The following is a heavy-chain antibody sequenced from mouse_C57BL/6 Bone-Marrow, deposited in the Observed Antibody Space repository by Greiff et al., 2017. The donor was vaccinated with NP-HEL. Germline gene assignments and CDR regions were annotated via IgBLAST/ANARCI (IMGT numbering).Heavy chain of an antibody. CDR3: ARWGDYTLYFDY. CDR1: GYAFSSSW. D-gene: IGHD2-4*01. V-gene: IGHV1-82*01. Sequence: VQLQESGPELVKPGASVKISCKASGYAFSSSWMNWVKQRPGKGLEWIGRIYPGDGDTNYNGKFKGKATLTADKSSSAAYMQLSSLTAEASAVYFCARWGDYTLYFDYWGQGTTLTVSS. CDR2: IYPGDGDT. J-gene: IGHJ2*01.